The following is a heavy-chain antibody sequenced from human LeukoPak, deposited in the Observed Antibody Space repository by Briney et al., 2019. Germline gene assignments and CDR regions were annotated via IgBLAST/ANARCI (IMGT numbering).Heavy chain of an antibody. CDR3: ARGHTILAY. D-gene: IGHD3-3*01. Sequence: PGGSLRLSCVASGLIFSNYWMSWFRQAPGKGLEWVANIKQDGSEKYYVDSVKGRFTISRDNAKNSLYLQMNSLRAEDTAVYYCARGHTILAYWGQGTLVTVS. V-gene: IGHV3-7*01. CDR2: IKQDGSEK. J-gene: IGHJ4*02. CDR1: GLIFSNYW.